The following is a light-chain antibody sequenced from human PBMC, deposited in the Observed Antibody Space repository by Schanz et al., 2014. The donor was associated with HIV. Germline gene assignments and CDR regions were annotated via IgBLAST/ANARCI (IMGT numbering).Light chain of an antibody. CDR3: QSFDGSLGGVL. J-gene: IGLJ3*02. CDR1: SSDVGSYNL. Sequence: QSVLTQPASVSGSPGQSITISCTGTSSDVGSYNLVSWYQQYPGKAPKLMIYEGSKRPSGVPDRFSGSKSGTSASLAISGLQAEDEADYYCQSFDGSLGGVLFGGGTKLTVL. V-gene: IGLV2-14*02. CDR2: EGS.